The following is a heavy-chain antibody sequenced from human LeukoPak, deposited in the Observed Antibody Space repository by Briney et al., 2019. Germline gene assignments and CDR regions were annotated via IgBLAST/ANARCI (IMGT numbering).Heavy chain of an antibody. V-gene: IGHV4-59*08. CDR3: ARLGYIAAPGP. Sequence: SGTPSLTCTVPGGSLSNSYWSWIPQRLGEGLEWIGYIYYTGSTNYNPSLKSRVTMSVDTSNNQFSLKLISVTAADTAVYYCARLGYIAAPGPWGPGTLVTVSS. CDR1: GGSLSNSY. J-gene: IGHJ5*02. CDR2: IYYTGST. D-gene: IGHD6-13*01.